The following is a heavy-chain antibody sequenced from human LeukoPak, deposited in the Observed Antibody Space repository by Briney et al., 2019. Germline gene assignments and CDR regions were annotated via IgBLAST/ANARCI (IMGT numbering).Heavy chain of an antibody. V-gene: IGHV4-61*01. CDR3: ARDIATTGHFDY. CDR2: IYYSGST. CDR1: GGSISSSSYY. J-gene: IGHJ4*02. Sequence: SETLSLTCTVSGGSISSSSYYWSWIRQPPGKGLDWIGYIYYSGSTNYNPSLKSRVTISVDTSKNQFSLKLSSVTAADTAVYYCARDIATTGHFDYWGQGTLVTVSS. D-gene: IGHD6-13*01.